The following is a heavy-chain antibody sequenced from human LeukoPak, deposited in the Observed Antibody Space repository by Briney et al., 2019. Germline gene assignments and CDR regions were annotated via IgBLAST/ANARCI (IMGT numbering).Heavy chain of an antibody. D-gene: IGHD2-21*02. J-gene: IGHJ4*02. V-gene: IGHV1-2*02. CDR2: INPNSGGT. CDR3: AREVTATTSGQHYFDN. Sequence: ASVKVSCKASGYTFTGYYMHWVRQAPGQGLEWTGWINPNSGGTKYAQKFQGRVTMTRDTSISTAYMDLSSLRSDDTAVYYCAREVTATTSGQHYFDNWGQGTLVTVSS. CDR1: GYTFTGYY.